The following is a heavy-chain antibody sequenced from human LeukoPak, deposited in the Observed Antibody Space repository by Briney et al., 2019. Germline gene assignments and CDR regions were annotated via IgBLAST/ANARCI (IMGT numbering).Heavy chain of an antibody. J-gene: IGHJ3*02. CDR3: ARGNDGFDAFDI. D-gene: IGHD1-1*01. V-gene: IGHV1-8*02. CDR2: MNPNSGNP. Sequence: ASVKVSCKASGYTFTSYGISWVRQATGQRLEWMGWMNPNSGNPGYAQKFQGRVTITRDTSISTAYMELSSLRSEDTAMYYCARGNDGFDAFDIWGQGTMVTVSS. CDR1: GYTFTSYG.